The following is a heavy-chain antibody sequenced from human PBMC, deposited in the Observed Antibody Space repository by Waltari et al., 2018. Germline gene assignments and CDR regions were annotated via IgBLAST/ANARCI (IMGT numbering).Heavy chain of an antibody. V-gene: IGHV4-34*01. Sequence: QVQLQQWGAGLLKPSETLSLTCAVYGGSFTDPYWTWIRQPPGKGLEWIGEINHSGTTNYSPALNGGVSISVDTSKNQFSLKLNSVTAADTAGYYCARVGDYASGSPRFDYWGQGTLVTASS. CDR3: ARVGDYASGSPRFDY. CDR1: GGSFTDPY. D-gene: IGHD3-10*01. CDR2: INHSGTT. J-gene: IGHJ4*02.